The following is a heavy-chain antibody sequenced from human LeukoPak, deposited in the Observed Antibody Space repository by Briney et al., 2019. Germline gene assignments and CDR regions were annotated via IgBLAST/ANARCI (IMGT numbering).Heavy chain of an antibody. CDR3: ARDKYYYDSSGSIRFDY. Sequence: SETLSLTCTVSGGSVTSSSYYWGWIRQPPGKGLEWIGSMYYSGSTNYNPSLKSRVTMSVDTSKNQFSLKLSSVTAADTAVYYCARDKYYYDSSGSIRFDYWGQGTLVTVSS. D-gene: IGHD3-22*01. CDR2: MYYSGST. CDR1: GGSVTSSSYY. J-gene: IGHJ4*02. V-gene: IGHV4-39*07.